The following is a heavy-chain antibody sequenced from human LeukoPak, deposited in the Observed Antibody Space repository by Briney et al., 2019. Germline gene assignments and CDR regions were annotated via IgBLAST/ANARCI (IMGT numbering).Heavy chain of an antibody. Sequence: SETLSLTCTVSGGSISSYYWSWLQQPAGKGLECLGVIYTTGSTNYNPSLKSRVTVSRDTSKSQCSLKLTSVTAADTAVYYCARGGHFFDVWGKGTTVTVSS. V-gene: IGHV4-4*07. CDR2: IYTTGST. D-gene: IGHD3-16*01. J-gene: IGHJ6*03. CDR3: ARGGHFFDV. CDR1: GGSISSYY.